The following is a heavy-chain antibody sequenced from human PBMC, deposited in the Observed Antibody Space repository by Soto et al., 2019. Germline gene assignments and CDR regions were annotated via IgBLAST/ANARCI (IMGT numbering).Heavy chain of an antibody. D-gene: IGHD1-26*01. J-gene: IGHJ5*02. Sequence: QVQLQESGPGLVKPSQTLSLTCTVSGGSISSGGYYWSWIRQHPGKGLEWIGYIYYSGSTYYNPSLKSRVTISVDTAKNQFSQKLSSVPAADTAVYYCARGELRFWFDPWGQGTLVTVSS. CDR2: IYYSGST. CDR3: ARGELRFWFDP. CDR1: GGSISSGGYY. V-gene: IGHV4-31*03.